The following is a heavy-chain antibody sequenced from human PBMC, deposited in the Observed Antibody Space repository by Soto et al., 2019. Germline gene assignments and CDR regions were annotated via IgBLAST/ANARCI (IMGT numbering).Heavy chain of an antibody. Sequence: GGSLRLSCAASGFTFSSYAMSWVRQAPGKGLEWVSAISGSGGSTYYADSVKGRFTISRDNSKNTLYLQMNSLRAEDTAVYYCAKDVGGYYYSSGTVVFDGFDIWGQGTTVTVSS. J-gene: IGHJ3*02. CDR1: GFTFSSYA. D-gene: IGHD3-22*01. V-gene: IGHV3-23*01. CDR3: AKDVGGYYYSSGTVVFDGFDI. CDR2: ISGSGGST.